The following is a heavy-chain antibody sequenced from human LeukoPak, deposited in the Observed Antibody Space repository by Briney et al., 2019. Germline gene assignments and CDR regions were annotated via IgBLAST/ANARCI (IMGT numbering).Heavy chain of an antibody. CDR2: IIPIFGTA. CDR3: ARDEGGSYLGDAFDI. CDR1: GGTFSSYA. V-gene: IGHV1-69*05. J-gene: IGHJ3*02. Sequence: GASVKVSCKASGGTFSSYAISWVRQAPGQGLEWMGGIIPIFGTANYAQKFQGRVTMTRDTSTSTVYMELSSLRSEDTAVYYCARDEGGSYLGDAFDIWGQGTMVTVSS. D-gene: IGHD1-26*01.